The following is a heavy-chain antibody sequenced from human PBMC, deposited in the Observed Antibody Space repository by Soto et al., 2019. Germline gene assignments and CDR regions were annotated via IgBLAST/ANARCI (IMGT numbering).Heavy chain of an antibody. V-gene: IGHV3-33*08. Sequence: PGGSLRLSCAASGFTFSSYAMSWVRQAPGKGLEWVAVIWYDGGNKYYADSVKGRFTISRDNSKNTLYLQMNSLRAEDTAVYYCSSSFGVVHYGMDVWGQGTTVTVSS. CDR2: IWYDGGNK. J-gene: IGHJ6*02. CDR1: GFTFSSYA. CDR3: SSSFGVVHYGMDV. D-gene: IGHD3-3*01.